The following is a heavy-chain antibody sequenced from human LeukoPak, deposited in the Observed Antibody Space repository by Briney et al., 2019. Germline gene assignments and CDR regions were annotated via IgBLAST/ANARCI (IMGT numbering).Heavy chain of an antibody. D-gene: IGHD1-14*01. CDR2: INTDGSST. CDR1: GFTFSSYW. Sequence: GGSLRLSCAASGFTFSSYWMHWVRQAPGKGLVWVSRINTDGSSTSYADSVKGRFTISRDNAKNTLYLQMNSLRVEDTAVYYCARVRVPQTGRFDPWGQGTLVTVSS. V-gene: IGHV3-74*01. J-gene: IGHJ5*02. CDR3: ARVRVPQTGRFDP.